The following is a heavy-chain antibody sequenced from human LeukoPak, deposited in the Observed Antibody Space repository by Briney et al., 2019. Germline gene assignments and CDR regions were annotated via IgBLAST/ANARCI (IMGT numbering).Heavy chain of an antibody. J-gene: IGHJ3*02. CDR1: GVTVSSNY. V-gene: IGHV3-53*01. CDR3: ARDSGWGAFDI. Sequence: GGSLRLSCAASGVTVSSNYMSWVRQAPGKGLEWVSVIYSGGSTYYADSVKGRFTISRDNSKNTLYLQMNSLRAEDTAVYYCARDSGWGAFDIWGQGTMVTVSS. D-gene: IGHD6-19*01. CDR2: IYSGGST.